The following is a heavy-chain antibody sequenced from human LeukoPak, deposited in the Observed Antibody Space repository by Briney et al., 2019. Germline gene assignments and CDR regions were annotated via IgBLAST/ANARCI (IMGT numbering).Heavy chain of an antibody. D-gene: IGHD2-2*01. Sequence: ASVKVSCKASGYTFTSYDITWVRQATGQGLEWMGWMNPNSGKTGYARKFQGRVTMTRNTSISTAYMELSSLKSEDTAVYYCARAVPAGIDFDYWGQGTLVTVSS. CDR1: GYTFTSYD. CDR2: MNPNSGKT. V-gene: IGHV1-8*01. J-gene: IGHJ4*02. CDR3: ARAVPAGIDFDY.